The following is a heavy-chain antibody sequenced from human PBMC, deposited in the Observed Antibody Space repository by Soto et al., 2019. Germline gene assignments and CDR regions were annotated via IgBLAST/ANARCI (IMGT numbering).Heavy chain of an antibody. CDR3: AKDQYSSGWYATRAGLKYYYYYGMDV. J-gene: IGHJ6*02. CDR1: GFTFSSYG. D-gene: IGHD6-19*01. Sequence: GGSLRLSCAASGFTFSSYGMHWVRQAPGKGLEWVAVISYDGSNKYYADSVKGRFTISRDNSKNTLYLQMNSLRAEDTAVYYCAKDQYSSGWYATRAGLKYYYYYGMDVWGQGTTVTVSS. CDR2: ISYDGSNK. V-gene: IGHV3-30*18.